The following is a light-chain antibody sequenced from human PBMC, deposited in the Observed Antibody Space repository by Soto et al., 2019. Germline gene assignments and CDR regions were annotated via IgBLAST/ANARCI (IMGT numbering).Light chain of an antibody. V-gene: IGKV3-20*01. Sequence: IVLTQCPATLPLSPGERATLSSRASQSVSSSYLAWYQQKPGQAPRLLIYGASSRATGTPDRFSGSGSGTDFTLTISRLEPEDFAVYYCQQYGSSPFGQGTKVDI. CDR1: QSVSSSY. CDR3: QQYGSSP. J-gene: IGKJ1*01. CDR2: GAS.